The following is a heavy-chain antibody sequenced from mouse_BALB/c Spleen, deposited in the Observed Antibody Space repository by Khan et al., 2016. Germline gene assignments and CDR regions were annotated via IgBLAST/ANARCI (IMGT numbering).Heavy chain of an antibody. J-gene: IGHJ1*01. CDR2: INSGGSHT. CDR1: GFTFSSYA. CDR3: AIHAYGMKYFDV. D-gene: IGHD1-1*01. V-gene: IGHV5-9-3*01. Sequence: EVELVESGGGLVKPGGSPKVSCAASGFTFSSYAMSWVRQTPEKRLEWVATINSGGSHTYYPDSVKGRFTISRDNAKNSLYRQKFCLMSEDTAIDYCAIHAYGMKYFDVWGAGTTVTVSS.